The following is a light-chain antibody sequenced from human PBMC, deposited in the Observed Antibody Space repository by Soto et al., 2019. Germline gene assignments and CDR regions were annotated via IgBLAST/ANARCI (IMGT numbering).Light chain of an antibody. Sequence: EVVMTQSPATLSVSPGETATLSCRASQSVGSNLAWYQQKPGQAPRHLIYAASTRATGIPARFSGSGSGTEFTLTISSLQSEDFAVYYCQQYNNWSFGQGTRLEIK. V-gene: IGKV3-15*01. J-gene: IGKJ5*01. CDR1: QSVGSN. CDR2: AAS. CDR3: QQYNNWS.